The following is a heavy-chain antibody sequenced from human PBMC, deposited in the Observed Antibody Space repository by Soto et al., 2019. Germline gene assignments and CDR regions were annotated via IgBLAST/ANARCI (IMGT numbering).Heavy chain of an antibody. V-gene: IGHV4-39*06. CDR2: LSSGLST. CDR3: ASQDFWSDYSRSGSY. D-gene: IGHD3-3*01. Sequence: PSETLSLTCSVSDGSISTRDYYWGWIRQPPGKGLEWIASLSSGLSTYYSPSLKSRVTVREDTSKNQIRLKLTSVTAADTAVYYCASQDFWSDYSRSGSYWGQGTPVNVPS. J-gene: IGHJ4*02. CDR1: DGSISTRDYY.